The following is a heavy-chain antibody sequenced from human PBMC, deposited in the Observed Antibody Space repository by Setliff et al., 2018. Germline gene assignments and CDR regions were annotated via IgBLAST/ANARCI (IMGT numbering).Heavy chain of an antibody. J-gene: IGHJ4*02. CDR2: INHRGST. CDR1: GGTFSDYH. CDR3: ARGRNIAARLLDS. V-gene: IGHV4-34*01. Sequence: SETLSLTCAAYGGTFSDYHWTWIRQSPEKGLEWIGEINHRGSTNYNPPLKSRVTIPIDTSRDQFSLKLISMIAADTAVYYCARGRNIAARLLDSWGQGTLVTVSS. D-gene: IGHD6-6*01.